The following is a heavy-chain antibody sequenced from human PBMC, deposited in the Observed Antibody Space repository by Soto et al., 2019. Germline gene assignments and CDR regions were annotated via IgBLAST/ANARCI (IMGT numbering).Heavy chain of an antibody. Sequence: QVQLQESGPGLVKPSETLSLTCTVSGGSISSYYWSWIRQPPGKGLEWIGYIYYSGRTNYNPSLKSRVTRSVDTSKNQCALKLSSVTAADTAVYYCARKPNDSSSGWFDPWGQGTLVTVSS. V-gene: IGHV4-59*01. CDR1: GGSISSYY. D-gene: IGHD3-22*01. J-gene: IGHJ5*02. CDR3: ARKPNDSSSGWFDP. CDR2: IYYSGRT.